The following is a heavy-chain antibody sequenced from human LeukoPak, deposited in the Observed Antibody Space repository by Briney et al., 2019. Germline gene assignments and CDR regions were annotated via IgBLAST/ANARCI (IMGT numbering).Heavy chain of an antibody. Sequence: GGSLRLSCAASGFTFSSYGMSWVRQAPGKGLEWVSAISGSGGSTYYADSVKGRFTISRDNSKNTLYLQMNSLRAEDTAVYYCAANIAVGPSVGYWGQGTLVTVSS. D-gene: IGHD6-19*01. CDR1: GFTFSSYG. J-gene: IGHJ4*02. CDR2: ISGSGGST. V-gene: IGHV3-23*01. CDR3: AANIAVGPSVGY.